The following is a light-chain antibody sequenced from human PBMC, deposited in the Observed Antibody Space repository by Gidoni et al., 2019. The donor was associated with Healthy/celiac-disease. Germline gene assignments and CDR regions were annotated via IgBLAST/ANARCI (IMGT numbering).Light chain of an antibody. J-gene: IGKJ4*01. CDR1: QSIRSY. CDR2: AAS. V-gene: IGKV1-39*01. CDR3: QQSYITPRALS. Sequence: DIQLTPSPSSLSASVGDRVTIPCRASQSIRSYLNWYQQKPGKAPKLLIYAASSLQSGVPSRFSGSGSGTDFTLTISSLQPEDFATYYCQQSYITPRALSFGGGTKVEIK.